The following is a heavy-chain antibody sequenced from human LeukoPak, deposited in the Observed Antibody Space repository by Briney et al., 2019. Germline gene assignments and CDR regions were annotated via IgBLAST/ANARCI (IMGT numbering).Heavy chain of an antibody. Sequence: GGSLRLSCAASGFSFSTYSMNWVRQAPGKGPEWVSYISVSSSTIFYAGSVKGRFTISRDNAKNSLFLQMNSLRAEDTAIYYCARRFRDWGQGILVTVSS. D-gene: IGHD5-24*01. J-gene: IGHJ4*02. CDR3: ARRFRD. V-gene: IGHV3-48*04. CDR2: ISVSSSTI. CDR1: GFSFSTYS.